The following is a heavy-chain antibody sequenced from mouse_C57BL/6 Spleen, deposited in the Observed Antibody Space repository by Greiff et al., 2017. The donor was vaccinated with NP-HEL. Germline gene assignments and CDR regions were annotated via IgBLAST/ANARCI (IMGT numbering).Heavy chain of an antibody. CDR3: VRHVGYDGYYDYAMDY. J-gene: IGHJ4*01. CDR1: GFSFNTYA. V-gene: IGHV10-1*01. D-gene: IGHD2-3*01. CDR2: IRSKSNNYAT. Sequence: EVQLVESGGGLVQPKGSLKLSCAASGFSFNTYAMNWVRQAPGKGLEWVARIRSKSNNYATYYADSVKDRFTISRDDSASMLYLQMNNLKTEDTAMYYCVRHVGYDGYYDYAMDYWGQGTSVTVSS.